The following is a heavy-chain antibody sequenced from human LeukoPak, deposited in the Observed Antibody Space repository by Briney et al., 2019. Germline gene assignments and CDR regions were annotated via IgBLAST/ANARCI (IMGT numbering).Heavy chain of an antibody. V-gene: IGHV1-18*01. D-gene: IGHD5-18*01. CDR3: ARHNLLGYSYGYPRIFDY. Sequence: ASVKVSCKASGYTFTSYGISWVRQAPGQGLEWMGWISTYNGNTNYAQKLQGRVTMTTDTSTSTAYMELSSLRSEDTAVYYCARHNLLGYSYGYPRIFDYWGQGTLVTVSS. CDR1: GYTFTSYG. J-gene: IGHJ4*02. CDR2: ISTYNGNT.